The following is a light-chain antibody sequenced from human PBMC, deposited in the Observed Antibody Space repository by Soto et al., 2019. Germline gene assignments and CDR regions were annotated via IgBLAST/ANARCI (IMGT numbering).Light chain of an antibody. V-gene: IGKV3-15*01. Sequence: EIVMTQAPATLSVSPGERATLSCRASQSINTKLAWSQQKPGQPPRLLIYGASTRATGIPTRFSGSGSGTDFTLNISDLRPEDFATYYCQQSFSIPFTFGPGTKVDIK. CDR1: QSINTK. CDR3: QQSFSIPFT. CDR2: GAS. J-gene: IGKJ3*01.